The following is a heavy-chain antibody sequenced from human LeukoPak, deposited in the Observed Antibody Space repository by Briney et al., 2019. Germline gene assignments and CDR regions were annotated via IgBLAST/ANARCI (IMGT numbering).Heavy chain of an antibody. CDR3: AKDVRVGGGGMDV. V-gene: IGHV3-23*01. J-gene: IGHJ6*02. CDR1: GFTFSNYA. CDR2: ISSSGDNA. D-gene: IGHD1-26*01. Sequence: GSLRLSCAASGFTFSNYAMNWVRQAPGKGLEWVSLISSSGDNAYYADSVRGRFTISRDKSKNTVSLQMNSLRGEDTAVYYCAKDVRVGGGGMDVWGQGTTVTVSS.